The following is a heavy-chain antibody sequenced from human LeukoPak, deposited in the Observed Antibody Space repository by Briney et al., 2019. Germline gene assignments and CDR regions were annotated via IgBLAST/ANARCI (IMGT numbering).Heavy chain of an antibody. CDR2: IYYSGST. V-gene: IGHV4-39*07. J-gene: IGHJ3*02. Sequence: SETLSLACTVSGGSISSSSYYWGWIRQPPGEGLEWIGTIYYSGSTYYNPSLKSRVTISVDTSKNQFSLKLSSVTAADTAVYYCARSKVNYDSSGYYSPDAFDIWGQGTMVTVSS. CDR1: GGSISSSSYY. CDR3: ARSKVNYDSSGYYSPDAFDI. D-gene: IGHD3-22*01.